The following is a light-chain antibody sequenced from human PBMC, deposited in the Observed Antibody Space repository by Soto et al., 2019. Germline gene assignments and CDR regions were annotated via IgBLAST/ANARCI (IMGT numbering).Light chain of an antibody. CDR1: SSNIGSNF. CDR2: RNN. CDR3: AAWDDSLSGVL. V-gene: IGLV1-47*01. Sequence: QSVLTQPPSASGTPGQRVTISCSGSSSNIGSNFVYWYQQFPVAAPKLLISRNNQRPSGIPDRFSGSKSGTSASLAISGLRSDDEADYFCAAWDDSLSGVLFGGGTKLTVL. J-gene: IGLJ2*01.